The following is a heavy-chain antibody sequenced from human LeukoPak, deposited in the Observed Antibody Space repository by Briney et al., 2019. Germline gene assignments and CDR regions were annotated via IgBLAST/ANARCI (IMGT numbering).Heavy chain of an antibody. Sequence: EASVKASCKASGGTFSSYAISWVRQAPGQGLEWMGGIIPIFGTANYAQKFQGRVTITADESTSTAYMELSSLRSEDTAVYYCARAGYCSGGSCYGDAFDIWGQGTMVTVSS. CDR2: IIPIFGTA. V-gene: IGHV1-69*13. CDR3: ARAGYCSGGSCYGDAFDI. D-gene: IGHD2-15*01. CDR1: GGTFSSYA. J-gene: IGHJ3*02.